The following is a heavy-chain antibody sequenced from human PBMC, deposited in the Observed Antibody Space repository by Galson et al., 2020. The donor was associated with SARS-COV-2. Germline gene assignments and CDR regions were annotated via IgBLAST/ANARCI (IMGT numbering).Heavy chain of an antibody. D-gene: IGHD2-2*01. CDR3: ARAGGYCSSARCYHYFDY. Sequence: TGGSLRLSCGASGFTFSSYEMNWVRQAPGKGLEWVSYISSSGSIIYYADSVKGRFTISRDNAKNSLYLQMNSLRAEDTAVYYCARAGGYCSSARCYHYFDYWGQGTLVTVSS. CDR2: ISSSGSII. J-gene: IGHJ4*02. V-gene: IGHV3-48*03. CDR1: GFTFSSYE.